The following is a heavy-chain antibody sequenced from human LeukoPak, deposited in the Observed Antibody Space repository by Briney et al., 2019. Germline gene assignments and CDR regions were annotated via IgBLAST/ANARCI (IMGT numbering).Heavy chain of an antibody. J-gene: IGHJ4*02. D-gene: IGHD3-10*01. Sequence: GGSLRLSCEASGFTFSSYGMHWVRQAPGKGLEWVAVISYDGSNKYYADSVKGRFTISRDNSKNTLYLQMNSLRAEDTAVYYCAKDRGGYFDYWGQGTLVTVSS. CDR1: GFTFSSYG. CDR2: ISYDGSNK. V-gene: IGHV3-30*18. CDR3: AKDRGGYFDY.